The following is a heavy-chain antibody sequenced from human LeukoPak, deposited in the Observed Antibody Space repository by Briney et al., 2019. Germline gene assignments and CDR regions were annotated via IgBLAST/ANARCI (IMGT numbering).Heavy chain of an antibody. Sequence: GESLKISCKGSGYSFTSYWIGWVRQMPGKGLEWMGIIYPGDSDTRYSPSFQGQVTISADKSISTAYLQWSSLKASDTAMYYCARPDPLMGATDAFDIWGQGTMVTVSS. V-gene: IGHV5-51*01. CDR3: ARPDPLMGATDAFDI. J-gene: IGHJ3*02. D-gene: IGHD1-26*01. CDR1: GYSFTSYW. CDR2: IYPGDSDT.